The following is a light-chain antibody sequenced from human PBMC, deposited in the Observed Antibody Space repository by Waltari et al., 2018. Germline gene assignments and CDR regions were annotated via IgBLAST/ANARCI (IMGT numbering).Light chain of an antibody. CDR3: QRYVRRPAT. CDR1: QSVSRA. CDR2: GAS. Sequence: EIVLTPSPGSLSSSPGERVTLSCRASQSVSRALAWYQQEPGQAPRLLIFGASNRATGIPDRFSVSGSEIDFSLTISRREPEDCAVYDCQRYVRRPATFGRGTKVEIK. J-gene: IGKJ1*01. V-gene: IGKV3-20*01.